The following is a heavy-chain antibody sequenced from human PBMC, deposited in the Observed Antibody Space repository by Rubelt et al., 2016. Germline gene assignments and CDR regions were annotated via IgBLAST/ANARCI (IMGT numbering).Heavy chain of an antibody. V-gene: IGHV4-34*01. D-gene: IGHD2-15*01. Sequence: QVQLQQWGAGLLKPSETLSLTCAVYGGSFSGYYWSWIRQAPGKGLEWIGEINHSGSTNYNPSLKSRVALSVDTSKNQFSPQLTLVPAADTAVYDWSRACIGGACYGPGAFDIWGRGTMVTVSS. J-gene: IGHJ3*02. CDR3: SRACIGGACYGPGAFDI. CDR1: GGSFSGYY. CDR2: INHSGST.